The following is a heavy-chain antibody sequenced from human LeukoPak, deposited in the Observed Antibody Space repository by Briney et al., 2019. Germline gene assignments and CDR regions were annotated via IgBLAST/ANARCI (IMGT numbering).Heavy chain of an antibody. CDR2: IWPGDSNT. V-gene: IGHV5-51*01. CDR1: GYSFSSSW. Sequence: GESLKISCKGSGYSFSSSWIGWVRQMPGKGLEWMGIIWPGDSNTRYTPSFQGQVTISADKSTSAAYLQWSSLKASDTAMYYCARLRDGSLDFWGQGTLVSVSS. J-gene: IGHJ4*02. CDR3: ARLRDGSLDF.